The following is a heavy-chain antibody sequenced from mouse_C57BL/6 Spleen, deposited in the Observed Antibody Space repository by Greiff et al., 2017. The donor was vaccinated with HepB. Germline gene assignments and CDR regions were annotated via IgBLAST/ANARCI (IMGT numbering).Heavy chain of an antibody. CDR2: IYPGDGDT. D-gene: IGHD1-1*01. CDR1: GYAFSSSW. V-gene: IGHV1-82*01. CDR3: ARWDHYYGSSYGEYFDY. J-gene: IGHJ2*01. Sequence: VKLMESGPELVKPGASVKISCKASGYAFSSSWMNWVKQRPGKGLEWIGRIYPGDGDTNYNGKFKGKATLTADKSSSTAYMQLSSLTSEDSAVYFCARWDHYYGSSYGEYFDYWGQGTTLTVSS.